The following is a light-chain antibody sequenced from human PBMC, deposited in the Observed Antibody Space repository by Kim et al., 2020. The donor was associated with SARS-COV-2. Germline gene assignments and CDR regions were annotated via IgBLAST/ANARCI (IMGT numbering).Light chain of an antibody. CDR3: AAWDDSLNGPM. CDR2: SND. Sequence: GQRATISCSGSSSNIGINTVTWYQHLPGTTPKLLVYSNDQRPSGVPDRFSGSKSGTSVSLAISGLQSEDEADYYCAAWDDSLNGPMFGGGTQLTVL. V-gene: IGLV1-44*01. CDR1: SSNIGINT. J-gene: IGLJ3*02.